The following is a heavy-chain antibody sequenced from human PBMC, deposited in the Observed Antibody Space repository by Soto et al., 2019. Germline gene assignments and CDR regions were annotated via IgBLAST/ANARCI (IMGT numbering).Heavy chain of an antibody. CDR2: ISGSADST. CDR1: GFSFSSFA. Sequence: PGGSLRLSCAVSGFSFSSFAMNWVRQAPGKGLEWVSIISGSADSTFYADSVKGRFTISTDNSKSTLYLQINSLRAEDTAVYYCAKTRGAMIYAISVYGMDVWGQGTTVTVPS. J-gene: IGHJ6*02. CDR3: AKTRGAMIYAISVYGMDV. D-gene: IGHD2-8*01. V-gene: IGHV3-23*01.